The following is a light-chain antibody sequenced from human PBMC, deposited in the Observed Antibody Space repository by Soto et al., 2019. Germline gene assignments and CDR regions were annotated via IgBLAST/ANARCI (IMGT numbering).Light chain of an antibody. CDR3: QQYGSSPRYT. V-gene: IGKV3-20*01. Sequence: EIVLTQSPGTLSLSPGERATLSCRASQSVSSSYLAWYQQKPGQAPRLLIYGASIRATGIPDRFSGSGSGTDCTLTISRLEPEEFAVYYCQQYGSSPRYTFGQGTKLEIK. CDR2: GAS. J-gene: IGKJ2*01. CDR1: QSVSSSY.